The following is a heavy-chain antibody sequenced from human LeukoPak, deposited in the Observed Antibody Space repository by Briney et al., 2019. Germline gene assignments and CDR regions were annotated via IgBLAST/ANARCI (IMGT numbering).Heavy chain of an antibody. D-gene: IGHD3-22*01. CDR1: GDSISSSTYY. Sequence: PSETLSLTCTVSGDSISSSTYYWGWIRQPPGKGLEWIGYIYYSGSTNYNRSLKSRVTISLDTSKNQFSLKLSSVTAADTAVYYCARKSYDSRGYGAFDIWGQGTMVTVSS. CDR3: ARKSYDSRGYGAFDI. J-gene: IGHJ3*02. V-gene: IGHV4-61*05. CDR2: IYYSGST.